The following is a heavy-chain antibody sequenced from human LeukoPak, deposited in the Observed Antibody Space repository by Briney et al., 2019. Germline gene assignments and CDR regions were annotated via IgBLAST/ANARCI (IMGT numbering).Heavy chain of an antibody. CDR2: ISYDGSNE. CDR1: GFTFSNYG. CDR3: ARKFSTERLIDY. Sequence: GGSLRVSCAASGFTFSNYGMHWVRQAPGKGLEWVAVISYDGSNEYYADSVKGRFTISRDTSKNTLYLQMNSLRAEDTALYYCARKFSTERLIDYWGQGTLVTVSS. J-gene: IGHJ4*02. D-gene: IGHD3/OR15-3a*01. V-gene: IGHV3-30*03.